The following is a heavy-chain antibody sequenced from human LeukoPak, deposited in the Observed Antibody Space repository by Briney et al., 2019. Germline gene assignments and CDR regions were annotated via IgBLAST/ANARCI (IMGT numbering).Heavy chain of an antibody. D-gene: IGHD3-22*01. V-gene: IGHV3-15*01. Sequence: SGGSLRLSCAASGFTLNNAWMSWVRQAPGKGLEWLGRIRRETDGGTIDYAAPVKGRFTISRDDSRNTLYLQMDSLKIEDTAVYYCATDRYYDNSELQFQHWGQGTLVTVSS. CDR2: IRRETDGGTI. J-gene: IGHJ1*01. CDR3: ATDRYYDNSELQFQH. CDR1: GFTLNNAW.